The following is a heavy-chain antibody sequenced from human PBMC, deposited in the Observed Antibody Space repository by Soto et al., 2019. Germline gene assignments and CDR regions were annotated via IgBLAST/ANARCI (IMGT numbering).Heavy chain of an antibody. Sequence: SETLSLTCAVSGYSISSCYYWGWIRQPPGKGLEWIGSIYHSGSTYYNPSLKSRVTISVDTSKNQFSLKLSSVTAADTAVYYCARVNIVVPAAIPTYYYYGMDVWCQGTTVTVSS. CDR3: ARVNIVVPAAIPTYYYYGMDV. V-gene: IGHV4-38-2*01. D-gene: IGHD2-2*02. J-gene: IGHJ6*02. CDR2: IYHSGST. CDR1: GYSISSCYY.